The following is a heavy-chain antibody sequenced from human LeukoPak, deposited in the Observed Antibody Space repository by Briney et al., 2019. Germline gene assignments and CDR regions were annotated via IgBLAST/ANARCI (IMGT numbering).Heavy chain of an antibody. D-gene: IGHD6-13*01. J-gene: IGHJ3*02. V-gene: IGHV1-2*02. Sequence: ASVKVSCKASGYTFTGYYMHWVRQAPGQGLEWMGWINPNSGGTNYAQKFQGRVTMTRDTSISTAYMDLSRLRSDDTAVYYCARVRGVAAARGAFDIWGQGTMVTVSS. CDR2: INPNSGGT. CDR1: GYTFTGYY. CDR3: ARVRGVAAARGAFDI.